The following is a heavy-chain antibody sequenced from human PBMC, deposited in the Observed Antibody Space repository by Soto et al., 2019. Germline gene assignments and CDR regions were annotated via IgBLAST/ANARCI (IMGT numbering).Heavy chain of an antibody. CDR1: GFIFNEYW. J-gene: IGHJ6*04. V-gene: IGHV3-7*04. CDR3: VRGMHV. CDR2: IKQDGSEK. Sequence: QLVESGGGLVQPGGSLRLSCAASGFIFNEYWMTWVRQAPGKGLEWVANIKQDGSEKYYVDSVKGRFTISRDNAKNSLFLQMNSLRAEATAGYYCVRGMHVWGKGTTVTVSS.